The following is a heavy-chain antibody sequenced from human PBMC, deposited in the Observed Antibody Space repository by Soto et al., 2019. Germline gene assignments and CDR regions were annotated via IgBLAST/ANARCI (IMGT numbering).Heavy chain of an antibody. Sequence: QVQLVQSGAEVKKPGSSVNVSCKASGGTFSTYAFNWVRQAPGQGLEWMGKIIPTLGIANYAQKFQGRVTLTADKYTSTAYMELSSLRSEDTAVYYCARFGYCSSNAWYGRIHYDYGMDVWGQGTTVTVSS. CDR2: IIPTLGIA. J-gene: IGHJ6*02. D-gene: IGHD2-2*03. CDR1: GGTFSTYA. CDR3: ARFGYCSSNAWYGRIHYDYGMDV. V-gene: IGHV1-69*02.